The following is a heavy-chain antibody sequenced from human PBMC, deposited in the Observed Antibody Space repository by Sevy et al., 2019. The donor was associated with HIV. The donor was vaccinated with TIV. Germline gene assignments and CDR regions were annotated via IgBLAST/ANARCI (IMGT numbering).Heavy chain of an antibody. CDR2: IYYNGNT. Sequence: SETLSLTCTVSGGSITSLYWGWIRQPPGKGLEWIANIYYNGNTNYNPSLKSRVTISLDTSKNQCSLRLSSVTAADTAIYYCAGENAWCSGDSWGQGTLVTVSS. J-gene: IGHJ5*01. D-gene: IGHD6-19*01. CDR1: GGSITSLY. CDR3: AGENAWCSGDS. V-gene: IGHV4-59*08.